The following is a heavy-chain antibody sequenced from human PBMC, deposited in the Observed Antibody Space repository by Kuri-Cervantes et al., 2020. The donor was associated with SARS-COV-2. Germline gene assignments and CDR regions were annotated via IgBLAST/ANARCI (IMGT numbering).Heavy chain of an antibody. J-gene: IGHJ6*02. CDR2: IYHSGST. V-gene: IGHV4-4*02. D-gene: IGHD2-8*02. CDR1: GGSISSSNW. Sequence: SEPLSLTCAVSGGSISSSNWWSWIRQPPGKGLEWIGEIYHSGSTNYNPSLKSRVTISVDKSKNQFSLKLSSVTAADTAVYYRARVFTTWCPIVCNYYGMDVWGQGTTVTVSS. CDR3: ARVFTTWCPIVCNYYGMDV.